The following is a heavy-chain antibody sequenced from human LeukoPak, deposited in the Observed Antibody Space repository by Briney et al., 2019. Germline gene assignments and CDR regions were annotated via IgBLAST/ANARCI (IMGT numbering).Heavy chain of an antibody. CDR2: ISSDGSSI. Sequence: PGGSLRLSCAASGLAFSIFEINWVRQTPGKGLEWLAYISSDGSSIHYADSVKGRFYISRDNAKNSVFLQMNSLGAEDTGVYYCARDATPQFATGWVFFDYRGQGTLVTVSS. CDR1: GLAFSIFE. V-gene: IGHV3-48*03. D-gene: IGHD2-8*02. J-gene: IGHJ4*02. CDR3: ARDATPQFATGWVFFDY.